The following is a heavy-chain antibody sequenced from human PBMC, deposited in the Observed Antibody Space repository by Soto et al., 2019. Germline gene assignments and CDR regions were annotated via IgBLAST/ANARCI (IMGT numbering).Heavy chain of an antibody. CDR1: GGSFSGYY. V-gene: IGHV4-34*01. CDR2: INHSGST. D-gene: IGHD6-13*01. J-gene: IGHJ4*02. Sequence: QVQLQQWGAGLLKPSETLSLTCAVYGGSFSGYYWSWIRQPPGKGLEWIGEINHSGSTNYNPSLKSRVTISVDTSKNQFSLKLSSVTAADTAVYYCARTIAAAPYYFDYWGQGTLVTVSS. CDR3: ARTIAAAPYYFDY.